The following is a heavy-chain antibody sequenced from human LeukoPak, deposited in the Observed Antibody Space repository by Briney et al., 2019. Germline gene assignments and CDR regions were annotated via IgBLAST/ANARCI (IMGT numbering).Heavy chain of an antibody. CDR1: GASITRYY. D-gene: IGHD1-26*01. V-gene: IGHV4-4*07. Sequence: SETLSLTCSVSGASITRYYRTWLRQPVGKGLEWFGRLYTNGTVNYNPSLRSRVTMSRDTSRNQFSLKLTSVTAADTAVYYCARTKWDHYYFDYWGQGTLVTVSS. CDR2: LYTNGTV. J-gene: IGHJ4*02. CDR3: ARTKWDHYYFDY.